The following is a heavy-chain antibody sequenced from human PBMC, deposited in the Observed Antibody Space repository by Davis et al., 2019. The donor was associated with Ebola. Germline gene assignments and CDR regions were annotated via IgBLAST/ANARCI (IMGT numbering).Heavy chain of an antibody. V-gene: IGHV1-18*01. CDR1: GYTFTSYG. CDR2: ISAYNGNT. Sequence: SVKVSCKASGYTFTSYGISWVRQAPGQGLEWMGWISAYNGNTNYAQKLQGRVTMTTDTSTSTAYMELRSLRSDDTAVYYCARDYYDSSGYYSYYFDYWGQGTLVTVSS. D-gene: IGHD3-22*01. J-gene: IGHJ4*02. CDR3: ARDYYDSSGYYSYYFDY.